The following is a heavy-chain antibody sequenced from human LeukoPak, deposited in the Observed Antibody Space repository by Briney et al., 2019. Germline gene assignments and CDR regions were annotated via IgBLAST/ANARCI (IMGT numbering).Heavy chain of an antibody. CDR2: IWYDGSNK. J-gene: IGHJ5*02. CDR3: ARGIAVAGTFWFDQ. Sequence: GRSLRLSCAASEFTFSNYDMHWVRQAPGKGLEWVAVIWYDGSNKYYADSVKGRFTISRDNSKNTLYLQMNSLRAEDTAVCYCARGIAVAGTFWFDQWGQGNLVTVSS. D-gene: IGHD6-19*01. CDR1: EFTFSNYD. V-gene: IGHV3-33*01.